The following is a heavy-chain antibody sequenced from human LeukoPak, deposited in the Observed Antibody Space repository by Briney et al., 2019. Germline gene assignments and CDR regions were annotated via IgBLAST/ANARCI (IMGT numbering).Heavy chain of an antibody. CDR1: GDSISSYV. Sequence: SETLSLTCTVSGDSISSYVWSWIRQPPGKGLELIGYTYYRGSTKYNPSLKSRVTISVDTSKNQFSQQLSSVTDAYTSVYYCATDQGYSGYWGQGTLVTVSS. D-gene: IGHD5-12*01. V-gene: IGHV4-59*01. CDR3: ATDQGYSGY. CDR2: TYYRGST. J-gene: IGHJ4*02.